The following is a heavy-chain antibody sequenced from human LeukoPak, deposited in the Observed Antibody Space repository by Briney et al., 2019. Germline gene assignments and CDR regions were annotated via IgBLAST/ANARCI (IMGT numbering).Heavy chain of an antibody. CDR3: ARHDPYSYGYYFDH. D-gene: IGHD5-18*01. Sequence: SETLSLTCTVSGGSISSYYWSWIRQPPGKGLEWIGYIYYSGSTNYNPSLKSRVTISVDTSKNQFSLKLSSVTAADTAVYYCARHDPYSYGYYFDHWGQGTLVTVSS. CDR2: IYYSGST. J-gene: IGHJ4*02. CDR1: GGSISSYY. V-gene: IGHV4-59*08.